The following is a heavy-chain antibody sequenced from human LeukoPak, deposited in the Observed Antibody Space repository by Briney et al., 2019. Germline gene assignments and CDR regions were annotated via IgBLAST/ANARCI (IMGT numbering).Heavy chain of an antibody. Sequence: SETLSLTCGAYGGSFSGYYWSWIRQPPGKGLEWIGEINPRGSTNYNPSLKSRVTLSADTSKNQFSLTLNSVTAADTAVYYCARRRLGYYFDYWGQGTLVTVSS. J-gene: IGHJ4*02. CDR1: GGSFSGYY. CDR3: ARRRLGYYFDY. V-gene: IGHV4-34*01. CDR2: INPRGST. D-gene: IGHD5-24*01.